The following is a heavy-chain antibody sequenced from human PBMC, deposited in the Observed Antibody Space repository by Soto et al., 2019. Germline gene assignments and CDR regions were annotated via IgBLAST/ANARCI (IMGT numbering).Heavy chain of an antibody. CDR2: ISGSGGST. CDR1: GFTFSSYA. V-gene: IGHV3-23*01. CDR3: AKDMRYCTNGVCYSYYYYGMDV. D-gene: IGHD2-8*01. J-gene: IGHJ6*02. Sequence: GGSLRLSCAASGFTFSSYAMSWVRQAPGKGLEWVSAISGSGGSTYYADSVKGRFTISRDNSKNTLYLQMNSLRAEDTAVYYCAKDMRYCTNGVCYSYYYYGMDVWGQGTTVTVSS.